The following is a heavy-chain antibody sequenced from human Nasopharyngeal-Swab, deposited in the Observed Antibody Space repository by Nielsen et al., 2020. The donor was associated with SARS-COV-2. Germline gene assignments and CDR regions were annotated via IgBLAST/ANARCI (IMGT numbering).Heavy chain of an antibody. CDR3: SGPTVVGY. CDR2: IRNKVDGGTA. D-gene: IGHD4-23*01. V-gene: IGHV3-49*04. Sequence: GGSLRLSCAASGFTFSSYSMNWVRQAPGKGLEWVGFIRNKVDGGTAEYAASVKGRFIISRDDSRSIAFLQMSSLKAEDTGVYYCSGPTVVGYWGQGTLVTVSS. CDR1: GFTFSSYS. J-gene: IGHJ4*02.